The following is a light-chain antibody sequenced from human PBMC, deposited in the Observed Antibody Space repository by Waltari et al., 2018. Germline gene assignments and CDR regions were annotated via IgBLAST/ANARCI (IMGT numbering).Light chain of an antibody. Sequence: QSALTQPPSASGSPGQSVTISCAGTSNDVGGYTYVSWYQQHPGKAPKLIIYEVIKRPSGVPDRFSGSKSGNTASLTVSGLQADDEAAYYCSSYAGGNNPYVFGTGTEVTVL. V-gene: IGLV2-8*01. CDR2: EVI. CDR1: SNDVGGYTY. J-gene: IGLJ1*01. CDR3: SSYAGGNNPYV.